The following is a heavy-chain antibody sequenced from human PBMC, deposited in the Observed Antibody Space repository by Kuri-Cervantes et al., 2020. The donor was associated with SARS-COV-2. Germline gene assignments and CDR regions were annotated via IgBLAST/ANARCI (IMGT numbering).Heavy chain of an antibody. CDR2: INHSGST. D-gene: IGHD6-6*01. V-gene: IGHV4-39*07. CDR3: ARVHARGWFDP. J-gene: IGHJ5*02. Sequence: SETLSLTCTVSGGSISSSSYYWSWIRQPPGKGLEWIGEINHSGSTNYNPSLRSRVTISVDTSKNQFSLKLSSVTAADTAVYYCARVHARGWFDPWGQGTLVTVSS. CDR1: GGSISSSSYY.